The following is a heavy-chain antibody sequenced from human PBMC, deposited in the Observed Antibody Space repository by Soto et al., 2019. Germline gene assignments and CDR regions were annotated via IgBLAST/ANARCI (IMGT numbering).Heavy chain of an antibody. D-gene: IGHD6-6*01. V-gene: IGHV3-15*01. Sequence: EVQLVESGGGLVQPGGSLRLSCAASGFTFSNAWMSWVRQAPGKGLEWVGRIKSKTDGGTTDYAAPVKGRFTISRDDSKNTLYLQMNSLKTEDTAVYYCTTVGIAARDDYYFDYWGQGTLVTVSS. CDR3: TTVGIAARDDYYFDY. J-gene: IGHJ4*02. CDR2: IKSKTDGGTT. CDR1: GFTFSNAW.